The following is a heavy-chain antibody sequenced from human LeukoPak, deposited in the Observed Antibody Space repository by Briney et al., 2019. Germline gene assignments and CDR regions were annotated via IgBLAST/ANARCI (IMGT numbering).Heavy chain of an antibody. CDR1: GFTFSSYN. D-gene: IGHD2-15*01. Sequence: GGSLRLSCAASGFTFSSYNMNWVRQAPGKGLEWVSSISSSSSYMYYADSVKGRFTISRDNAKNSLYLQMNSLRAEDTAVYYCARRAGYCSGGSCYADYWGQGTLVTVSS. CDR3: ARRAGYCSGGSCYADY. CDR2: ISSSSSYM. J-gene: IGHJ4*02. V-gene: IGHV3-21*01.